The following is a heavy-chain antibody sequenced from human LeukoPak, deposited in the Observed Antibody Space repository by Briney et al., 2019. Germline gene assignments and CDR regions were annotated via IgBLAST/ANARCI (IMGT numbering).Heavy chain of an antibody. J-gene: IGHJ5*02. Sequence: PSETLSLTCTVSGGSISSYYWSWIRQPPGKGLEWIGYIYYSGSTYYNPSLKSRVTISVDTSKNQFSLKLSSVTAADTAVYYCARVISSYYDILTTNWFDPWGQGTLVTVSS. CDR1: GGSISSYY. V-gene: IGHV4-59*08. CDR2: IYYSGST. CDR3: ARVISSYYDILTTNWFDP. D-gene: IGHD3-9*01.